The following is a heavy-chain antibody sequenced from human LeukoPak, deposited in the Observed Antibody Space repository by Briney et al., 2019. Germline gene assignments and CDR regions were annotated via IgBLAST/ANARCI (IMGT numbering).Heavy chain of an antibody. J-gene: IGHJ4*02. D-gene: IGHD6-13*01. CDR1: GYTFTGYY. Sequence: ASVKVSCKASGYTFTGYYIHWVRQAPGQGLERMGWINPNSGGTNYAQKFQGRVTMTRDTSISTAYMELSRLRSDDTAVYYCARDWDSSSWGALDYWGQGTLVTVSS. CDR2: INPNSGGT. V-gene: IGHV1-2*02. CDR3: ARDWDSSSWGALDY.